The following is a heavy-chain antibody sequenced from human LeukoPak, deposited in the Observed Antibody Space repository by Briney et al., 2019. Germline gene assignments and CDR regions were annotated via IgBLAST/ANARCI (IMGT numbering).Heavy chain of an antibody. CDR1: GGSISSGSYY. J-gene: IGHJ4*02. V-gene: IGHV4-61*02. CDR3: ARLFPTFPDY. CDR2: IYTSGST. D-gene: IGHD2/OR15-2a*01. Sequence: PSETLSLTCTVSGGSISSGSYYWSWIRQPAGKGLEWIGRIYTSGSTNYNPSLKSRVTISVDTSKNQFSLKLSSVTAADTAVYYCARLFPTFPDYWGQGTLVTVSS.